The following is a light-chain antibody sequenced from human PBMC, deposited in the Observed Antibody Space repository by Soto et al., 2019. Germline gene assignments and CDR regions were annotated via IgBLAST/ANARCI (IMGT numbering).Light chain of an antibody. J-gene: IGKJ1*01. Sequence: DIQMTQSPSSLSASVGDRVTITFEASQDTSNYLNWYQQEPGKAPKLLIYDASNLETGVPSRFSGSGSGTDFNLTISSLQPEDIATYSCQQYDSLPRTFGQGTKVDIK. CDR3: QQYDSLPRT. CDR1: QDTSNY. CDR2: DAS. V-gene: IGKV1-33*01.